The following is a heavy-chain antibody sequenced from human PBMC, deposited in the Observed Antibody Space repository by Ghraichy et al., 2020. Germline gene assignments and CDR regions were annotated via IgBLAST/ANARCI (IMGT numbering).Heavy chain of an antibody. D-gene: IGHD2-8*01. CDR2: ISGSGGST. CDR1: GFTFSSYA. CDR3: AKSMYGSPAAEYFQH. J-gene: IGHJ1*01. Sequence: GGSLRLSCAASGFTFSSYAMSWVRQAPGKGLEWVSAISGSGGSTYYADSVKGRFTISRDNSKNTLYLQMNSLRAEDTAVYYCAKSMYGSPAAEYFQHWGQGTLVTVSS. V-gene: IGHV3-23*01.